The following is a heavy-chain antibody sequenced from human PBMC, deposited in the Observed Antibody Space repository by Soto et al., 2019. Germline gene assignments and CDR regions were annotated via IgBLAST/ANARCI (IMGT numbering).Heavy chain of an antibody. CDR3: ARWGTPGGLDA. CDR1: GFTFRSYV. J-gene: IGHJ5*02. D-gene: IGHD3-16*01. CDR2: TSYDGSNK. V-gene: IGHV3-30*19. Sequence: QVQLVESGGGVVQPGTSLRLSCVGSGFTFRSYVIHWVRQAPGKGLEWVARTSYDGSNKYYVDSVKGRFTVSRDNSRNTVDLPMDNMILEDTALYYFARWGTPGGLDAWGQGTLVSVSS.